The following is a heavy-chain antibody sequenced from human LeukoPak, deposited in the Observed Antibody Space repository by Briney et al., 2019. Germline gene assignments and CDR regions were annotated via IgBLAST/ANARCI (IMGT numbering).Heavy chain of an antibody. V-gene: IGHV1-69*04. J-gene: IGHJ4*02. CDR3: ARDSQDSSGYYYVYYFDY. D-gene: IGHD3-22*01. CDR2: IIPILGIA. CDR1: GGTFSSYA. Sequence: SVKVSCKASGGTFSSYAISWVRQAPGQGLEWMGRIIPILGIANYAQKFQGRVTITADKSTSTAYMELSSLRSEDTAVYYCARDSQDSSGYYYVYYFDYWGQGTLVTVSS.